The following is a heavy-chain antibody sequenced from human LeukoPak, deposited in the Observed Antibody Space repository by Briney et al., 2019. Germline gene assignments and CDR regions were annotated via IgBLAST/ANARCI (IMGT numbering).Heavy chain of an antibody. J-gene: IGHJ4*02. CDR2: ISTGSSTT. Sequence: RGSLRLSCAASGFIFRNYWMHWVRQAPGKGLEWVSYISTGSSTTYYADSVKGRFTISRDNVENSLYLQMNSLRDEDTAVYYCARVAAGYSVNYFDYWGQGILVTVSS. D-gene: IGHD4-23*01. CDR3: ARVAAGYSVNYFDY. V-gene: IGHV3-48*02. CDR1: GFIFRNYW.